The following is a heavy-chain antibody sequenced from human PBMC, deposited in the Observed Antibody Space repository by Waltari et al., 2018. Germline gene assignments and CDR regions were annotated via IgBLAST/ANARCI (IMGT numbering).Heavy chain of an antibody. D-gene: IGHD3-10*01. CDR2: IKDDARKQ. V-gene: IGHV3-7*01. Sequence: EVQLVESGGALVQPGGSLELTCEASGFRFTRYWMSWVRQVPGKGLEWVANIKDDARKQNYVDSVRGRFIVSRDNGKNTVSLQMKNLRVEDSAVYYCVRDRAWFGEFLAEYWGQGTLVTVSS. J-gene: IGHJ4*02. CDR1: GFRFTRYW. CDR3: VRDRAWFGEFLAEY.